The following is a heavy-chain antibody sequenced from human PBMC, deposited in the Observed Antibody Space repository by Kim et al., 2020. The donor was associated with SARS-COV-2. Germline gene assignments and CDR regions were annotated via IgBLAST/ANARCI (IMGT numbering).Heavy chain of an antibody. J-gene: IGHJ3*02. CDR2: IYSDGTT. V-gene: IGHV3-53*01. CDR3: ARGSGNAFDI. CDR1: GFTVNSNY. Sequence: GGSLRLSCAASGFTVNSNYMSWVRQAPGKGLEWVSVIYSDGTTYYAASVKGRFTISRHNSKNTLYLQMNSLRAEDTAVYYCARGSGNAFDIWGQGTMVSVSS. D-gene: IGHD1-26*01.